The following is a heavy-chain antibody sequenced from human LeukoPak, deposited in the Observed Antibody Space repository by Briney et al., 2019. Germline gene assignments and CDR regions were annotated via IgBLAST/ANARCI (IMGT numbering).Heavy chain of an antibody. V-gene: IGHV4-59*01. D-gene: IGHD3-22*01. J-gene: IGHJ3*02. CDR3: ARVRYYDNNGNDPFDI. CDR2: IYYSGST. CDR1: GGSISNYY. Sequence: TPSETLSLTCTVSGGSISNYYWSWIRQPPGKGLEWIGYIYYSGSTNYNPSLKSRVTISVDTSKNQLSLLLNSVTAADTAVYYCARVRYYDNNGNDPFDIWGRGTVVTVSS.